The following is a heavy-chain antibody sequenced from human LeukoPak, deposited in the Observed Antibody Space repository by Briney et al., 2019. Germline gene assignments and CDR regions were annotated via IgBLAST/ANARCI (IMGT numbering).Heavy chain of an antibody. CDR1: GGSFSGYY. V-gene: IGHV4-34*01. D-gene: IGHD5-18*01. J-gene: IGHJ6*02. CDR2: INHSGST. CDR3: ARDIYSYGPPYYYYYGMDV. Sequence: SETLSLTCAVYGGSFSGYYWSWIRQPPGKGLEWIGEINHSGSTNYNPSLESRVTISVDTSKNQFSLKLSSVTAADTAVYYCARDIYSYGPPYYYYYGMDVWGQGTTVTVSS.